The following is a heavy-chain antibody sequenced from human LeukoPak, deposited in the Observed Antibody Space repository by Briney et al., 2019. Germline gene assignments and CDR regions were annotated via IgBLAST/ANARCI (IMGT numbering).Heavy chain of an antibody. CDR2: ISYDGSNK. CDR3: ARDLEIGLISYFDY. J-gene: IGHJ4*02. D-gene: IGHD3/OR15-3a*01. Sequence: GGSLRLSCAASGFTFSSYAMPWVRQAPGKGLEWVAVISYDGSNKYYADSVKGRFTISRDNSKNTLYLQMNSLRAEDTAVYYCARDLEIGLISYFDYWGQGTLVTVSS. V-gene: IGHV3-30-3*01. CDR1: GFTFSSYA.